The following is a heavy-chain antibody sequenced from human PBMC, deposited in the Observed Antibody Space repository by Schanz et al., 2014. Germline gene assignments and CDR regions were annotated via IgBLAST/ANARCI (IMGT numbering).Heavy chain of an antibody. D-gene: IGHD3-3*01. Sequence: EVQLLESGGRLVQPGASVRVSCTVSGVTVNNYAMNWVRQAPGRGLEWIPDMSDSGDSTNYADTVKGRFTISTDNSKNALYLQRTSLTAEDSAVSYCARQPGRITVSGVVSNWFDPWGQGTPVTVSS. V-gene: IGHV3-23*01. J-gene: IGHJ5*02. CDR2: MSDSGDST. CDR1: GVTVNNYA. CDR3: ARQPGRITVSGVVSNWFDP.